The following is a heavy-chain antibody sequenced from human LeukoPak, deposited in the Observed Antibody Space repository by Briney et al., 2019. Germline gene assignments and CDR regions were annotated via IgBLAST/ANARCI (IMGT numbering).Heavy chain of an antibody. V-gene: IGHV3-33*01. Sequence: GGSLRLSCAASGFTFSSYGMHWAPQAPGKGLEWVADIWYDGSNKYYADSVKGRFTISRDNSKNTLYLQMNSLRAEDTAVYYCARDLRGGYSYGYQPTFDYWGQGTLVTVSS. CDR3: ARDLRGGYSYGYQPTFDY. CDR2: IWYDGSNK. J-gene: IGHJ4*02. CDR1: GFTFSSYG. D-gene: IGHD5-18*01.